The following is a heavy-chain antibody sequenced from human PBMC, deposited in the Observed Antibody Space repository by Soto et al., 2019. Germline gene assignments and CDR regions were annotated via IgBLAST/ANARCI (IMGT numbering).Heavy chain of an antibody. Sequence: QVHLQESGPGLVKPSGTLSLICTVSGGSIHSRNRWSWVRQSPAKGLEWIGEISHTGSTNYSPSLNSRVTISLDKSNNQFSLNLRSMTAADAAVYYCANTRGLVLLDVWGKGTAVTVSS. J-gene: IGHJ6*04. CDR2: ISHTGST. V-gene: IGHV4-4*02. CDR1: GGSIHSRNR. CDR3: ANTRGLVLLDV. D-gene: IGHD3-10*01.